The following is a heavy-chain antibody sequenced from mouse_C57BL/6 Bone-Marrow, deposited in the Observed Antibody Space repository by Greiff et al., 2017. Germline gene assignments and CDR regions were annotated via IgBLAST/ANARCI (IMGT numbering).Heavy chain of an antibody. Sequence: EVKLMESGAELVRPGASVKLSCTASGFNIKDDYMHWVKQRTEQGLEWIGWIDPENGDTEYASKFQGKATITADTSSNTAYLQLSSLTSEATAVYYCTTLAHFDYWGQGTTLTVSS. CDR2: IDPENGDT. V-gene: IGHV14-4*01. CDR1: GFNIKDDY. CDR3: TTLAHFDY. J-gene: IGHJ2*01.